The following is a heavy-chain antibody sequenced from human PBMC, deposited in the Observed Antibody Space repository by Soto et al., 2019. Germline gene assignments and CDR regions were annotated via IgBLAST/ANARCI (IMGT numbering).Heavy chain of an antibody. V-gene: IGHV1-2*04. J-gene: IGHJ4*02. Sequence: QVQLVQSGAEVKKPGASVKVSCKASGYTFTGYYMHWVRQAPGQGLEWMGWINPNSGGTNYAQKFQGWVTMTRDTSISTAYMGLSRLRSDDTAVYYCARSDIVVVPAAYAGIAAAGPFDYWGQGTLVTVSS. D-gene: IGHD2-2*01. CDR3: ARSDIVVVPAAYAGIAAAGPFDY. CDR1: GYTFTGYY. CDR2: INPNSGGT.